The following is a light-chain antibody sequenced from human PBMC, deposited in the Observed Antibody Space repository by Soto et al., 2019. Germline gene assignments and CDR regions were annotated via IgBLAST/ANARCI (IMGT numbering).Light chain of an antibody. CDR3: SSYTSSTPHH. V-gene: IGLV2-14*01. Sequence: QSVLTQPASVSGSPGQSITISCTGTSSDVGGYNYVSWYQQHPGKAPKLMIYDVSNRPSGVSNRFSGSKSGNTASLTISGLHAEDEADYYCSSYTSSTPHHFGTGTELTVL. CDR1: SSDVGGYNY. J-gene: IGLJ1*01. CDR2: DVS.